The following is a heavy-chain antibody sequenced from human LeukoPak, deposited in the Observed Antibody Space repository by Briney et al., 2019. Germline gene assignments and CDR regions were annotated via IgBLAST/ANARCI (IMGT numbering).Heavy chain of an antibody. Sequence: GASVKVSCKGSGGTFSSYAISWVRQAPGQGLEWMGRIIPIFGTANYAQKFQGRVTITTDESTSTAYMELSSLRSGDTAVYYCARAARGSSSFDYWGQGTLVTVSS. D-gene: IGHD6-13*01. V-gene: IGHV1-69*05. CDR3: ARAARGSSSFDY. CDR2: IIPIFGTA. J-gene: IGHJ4*02. CDR1: GGTFSSYA.